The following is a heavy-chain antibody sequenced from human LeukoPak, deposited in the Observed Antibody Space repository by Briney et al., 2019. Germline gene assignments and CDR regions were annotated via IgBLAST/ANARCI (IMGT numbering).Heavy chain of an antibody. Sequence: GGSLRLSCAASGFIFSDYYMSWVRQAPGKGLEWVSAISGSGGSTYYADSVKGRFTISRDNSKNTLYLQMNSLRAEDTAVYYCAKPDTTVVNADAFDIWGQGTMVTVSS. CDR3: AKPDTTVVNADAFDI. D-gene: IGHD4-23*01. V-gene: IGHV3-23*01. CDR2: ISGSGGST. CDR1: GFIFSDYY. J-gene: IGHJ3*02.